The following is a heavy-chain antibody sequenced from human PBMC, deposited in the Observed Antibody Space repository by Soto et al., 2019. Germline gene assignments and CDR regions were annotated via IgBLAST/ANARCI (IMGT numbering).Heavy chain of an antibody. Sequence: QVQLVQSGAEVKKPGYSVKVSCKASGGTFSSYTISCVRQAPGQGRECVGGIIPILGIAHYAQKFQGRVTMTADKATSTAYMELSSLRSEDTAVYYCARGDEDYDDSSGYRFAFDIWGQGTMVTVSS. V-gene: IGHV1-69*02. CDR1: GGTFSSYT. CDR2: IIPILGIA. CDR3: ARGDEDYDDSSGYRFAFDI. J-gene: IGHJ3*02. D-gene: IGHD3-22*01.